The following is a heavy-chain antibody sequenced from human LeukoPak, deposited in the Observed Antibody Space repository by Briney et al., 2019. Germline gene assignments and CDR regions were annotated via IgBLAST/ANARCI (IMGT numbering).Heavy chain of an antibody. CDR1: GGTFSSYA. D-gene: IGHD6-13*01. CDR3: ARVLGAAAAGWFDP. V-gene: IGHV1-69*13. Sequence: VASVKVSCKASGGTFSSYAISWVRQAPGQGLEWMGGIIPIFGTANYAQKFQGRVTITADESTSTAYMELSSLRSEDTAVYYCARVLGAAAAGWFDPWGQGTLVTVSS. J-gene: IGHJ5*02. CDR2: IIPIFGTA.